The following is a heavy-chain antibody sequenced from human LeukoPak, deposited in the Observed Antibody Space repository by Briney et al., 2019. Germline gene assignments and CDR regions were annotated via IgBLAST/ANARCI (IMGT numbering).Heavy chain of an antibody. Sequence: VASVKVSCKASGYTFTNYGISWVRQAPGQGLGRMGWISAYNGSTNYAQKLQDRVTMTTDTSTSTAYMEVRSLRSDDTAVYYCARGAYCGGDCYQRSLDYWGQGALVTVSS. CDR1: GYTFTNYG. J-gene: IGHJ4*02. V-gene: IGHV1-18*01. CDR2: ISAYNGST. D-gene: IGHD2-21*02. CDR3: ARGAYCGGDCYQRSLDY.